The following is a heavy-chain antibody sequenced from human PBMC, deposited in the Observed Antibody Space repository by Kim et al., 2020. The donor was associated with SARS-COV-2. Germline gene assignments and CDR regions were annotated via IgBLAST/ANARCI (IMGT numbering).Heavy chain of an antibody. D-gene: IGHD3-3*01. V-gene: IGHV3-23*01. J-gene: IGHJ4*02. Sequence: GGSLRLSCAASGFTFNSFAMHWVRQAPGKGLEWVAPISGGGGRTYYADSLKGRFTISRDSSKNTLYLQMNSLRPEDTAVYYCAKGNTILVVVSYFDYWGQGALRTLSS. CDR3: AKGNTILVVVSYFDY. CDR2: ISGGGGRT. CDR1: GFTFNSFA.